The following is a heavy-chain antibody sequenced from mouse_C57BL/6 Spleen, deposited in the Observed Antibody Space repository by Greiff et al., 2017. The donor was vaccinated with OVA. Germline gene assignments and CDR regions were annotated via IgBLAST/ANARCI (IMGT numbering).Heavy chain of an antibody. J-gene: IGHJ2*01. Sequence: QVQLQQPGAELVKPGASVKLSCKASGYTFTSYWMHWVKQRPGQGLEWIGMIHPNSGSTNYNEKFKSKATLTVDKSSSTAYMQLSSLTYEDSAVYYCASICYDYDEVYWGQGTTLTVSS. D-gene: IGHD2-4*01. CDR1: GYTFTSYW. CDR3: ASICYDYDEVY. CDR2: IHPNSGST. V-gene: IGHV1-64*01.